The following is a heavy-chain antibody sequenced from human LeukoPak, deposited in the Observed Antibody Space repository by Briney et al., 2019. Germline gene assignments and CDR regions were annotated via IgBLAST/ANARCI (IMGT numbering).Heavy chain of an antibody. CDR3: ARGVGTPSNWFDP. CDR1: GGSISSSSYY. V-gene: IGHV4-39*01. Sequence: SGTLSLTCAVSGGSISSSSYYWGWIRQPPGKGLEWIGSIYYSGSTYYNPSLKSRVTISVDTSKNQFSLKLSSVTAADTAVYYCARGVGTPSNWFDPWGQGTLVTVSS. D-gene: IGHD1-7*01. CDR2: IYYSGST. J-gene: IGHJ5*02.